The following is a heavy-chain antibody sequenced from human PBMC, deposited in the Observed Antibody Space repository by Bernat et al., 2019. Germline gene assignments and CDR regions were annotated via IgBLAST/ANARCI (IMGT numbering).Heavy chain of an antibody. D-gene: IGHD5-24*01. CDR3: AREEEMAMGY. V-gene: IGHV4-30-4*01. J-gene: IGHJ4*02. Sequence: QVHLQESGPGLVRPSQTLSLTCAVFGDSISSGDHYWSWIRQPPGKGLEWVGFIYYSGSTYYNPSLKSRVVISVDTSKNQLSLILTSVTAAGTAVYYCAREEEMAMGYWGQGILVTVSS. CDR1: GDSISSGDHY. CDR2: IYYSGST.